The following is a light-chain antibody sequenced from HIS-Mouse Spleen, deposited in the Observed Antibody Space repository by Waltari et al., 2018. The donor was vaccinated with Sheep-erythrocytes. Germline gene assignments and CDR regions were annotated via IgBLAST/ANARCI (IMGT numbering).Light chain of an antibody. CDR2: EGS. J-gene: IGLJ3*02. CDR3: CSYAGSSTWV. Sequence: QSALTQPASVSGSPGPSITIPCPGTSIDVGSYHLVSWYQQHPGKAPKLMIYEGSKRPSGVSNRFSGSKSGNTASLTISGLQAEDEADYYCCSYAGSSTWVFGGGTKLTVL. V-gene: IGLV2-23*01. CDR1: SIDVGSYHL.